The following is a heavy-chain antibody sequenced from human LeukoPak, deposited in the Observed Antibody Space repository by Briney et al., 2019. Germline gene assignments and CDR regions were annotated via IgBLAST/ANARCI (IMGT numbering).Heavy chain of an antibody. J-gene: IGHJ4*02. CDR2: IDWNGGST. CDR3: ARALTYGDSRLLLDF. V-gene: IGHV3-20*04. Sequence: GGSLRLSCAASGFTFGNYGMSWVRQAPGKGLEWVSGIDWNGGSTGYADSVEGRFTISRDNAKNSQYLQMNSLRVEDTALYYCARALTYGDSRLLLDFWGQGTLVTVSS. CDR1: GFTFGNYG. D-gene: IGHD4-17*01.